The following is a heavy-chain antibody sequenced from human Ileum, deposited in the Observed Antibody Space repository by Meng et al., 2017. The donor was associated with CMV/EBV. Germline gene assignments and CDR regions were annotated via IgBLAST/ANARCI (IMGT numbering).Heavy chain of an antibody. J-gene: IGHJ1*01. Sequence: VPLQESGPGLVNPPGTLSLTVPVACDSMSSYCWSWIREPPGKGLECIWYMCYNGDTNYNPSLKSRVTISGDTSKNQFSLKLSSVTAADTAVYYCALRGSAAGTFQYWGQGTLVTVSS. CDR2: MCYNGDT. D-gene: IGHD6-13*01. CDR3: ALRGSAAGTFQY. CDR1: CDSMSSYC. V-gene: IGHV4-59*01.